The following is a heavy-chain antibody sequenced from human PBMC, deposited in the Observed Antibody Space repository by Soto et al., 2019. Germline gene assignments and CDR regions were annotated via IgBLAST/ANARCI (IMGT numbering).Heavy chain of an antibody. J-gene: IGHJ4*02. CDR1: GYTFTNYG. D-gene: IGHD2-15*01. CDR2: ISTYNSNT. CDR3: ARDERDSCSGGGCFYFVF. V-gene: IGHV1-18*04. Sequence: QVQLVQSGGEVKKPGASVKVSCKASGYTFTNYGISWVRQAPGQALEWLGWISTYNSNTNSAPRLQGRLTMTTDASTIAAYVELRSLTSDDTAVYYCARDERDSCSGGGCFYFVFWGQGTVVTVSS.